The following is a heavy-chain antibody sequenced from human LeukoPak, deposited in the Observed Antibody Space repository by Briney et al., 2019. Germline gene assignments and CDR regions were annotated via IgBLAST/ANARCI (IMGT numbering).Heavy chain of an antibody. Sequence: GGSLRLSCAASGFTFSSYAMSWVRQAPGKGLEWVSGISGSGGSTYYADSVKGRFTISRDNSKNTLYLQMNSLRAEDTAVYYCAKNYGGYDYAAFDYWGQGTLVTVSS. D-gene: IGHD5-12*01. CDR3: AKNYGGYDYAAFDY. J-gene: IGHJ4*02. CDR2: ISGSGGST. V-gene: IGHV3-23*01. CDR1: GFTFSSYA.